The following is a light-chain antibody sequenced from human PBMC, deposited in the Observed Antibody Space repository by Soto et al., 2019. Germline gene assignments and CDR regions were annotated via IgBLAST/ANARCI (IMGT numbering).Light chain of an antibody. CDR2: DVS. CDR3: SSYTSSSTRDVV. V-gene: IGLV2-14*01. Sequence: QSALTQPASVSGSPGQSITISCTGTSSDVGGYNYVSWYQQHPGKAPKLMIYDVSNLPSGVSHRFSGSKSGNTASLTISGLQAEDEADYYCSSYTSSSTRDVVFGGGTKLTVL. J-gene: IGLJ2*01. CDR1: SSDVGGYNY.